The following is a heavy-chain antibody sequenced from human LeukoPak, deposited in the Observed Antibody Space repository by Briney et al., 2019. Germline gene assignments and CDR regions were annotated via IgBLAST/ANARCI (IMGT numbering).Heavy chain of an antibody. Sequence: GASVKVSCKASGYTFTAYYMHWVRQAPGQGLEWMGWINPNSGGTNYVQEFQGRVTMTRDTSISTVYMELSRLTSDDTAVYYCARGPTLGNDFWGQGTLVTVSS. D-gene: IGHD2-15*01. CDR1: GYTFTAYY. J-gene: IGHJ4*02. CDR3: ARGPTLGNDF. CDR2: INPNSGGT. V-gene: IGHV1-2*02.